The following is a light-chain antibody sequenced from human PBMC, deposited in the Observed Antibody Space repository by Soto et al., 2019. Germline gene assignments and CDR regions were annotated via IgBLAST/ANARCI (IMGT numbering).Light chain of an antibody. J-gene: IGKJ4*01. CDR1: QSVSSSY. Sequence: DIVLTQSPGTLSLSPGERATLSCRASQSVSSSYLAWYQQKPGQAPRLLIYGASSRATGIPDRFSGSGSGTDFTLTISRLEPEDLSVYYCQRYGSSTLTFGGGTKVDIK. CDR2: GAS. CDR3: QRYGSSTLT. V-gene: IGKV3-20*01.